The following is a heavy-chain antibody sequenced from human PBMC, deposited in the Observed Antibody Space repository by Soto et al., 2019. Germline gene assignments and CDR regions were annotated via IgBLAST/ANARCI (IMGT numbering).Heavy chain of an antibody. V-gene: IGHV4-34*01. D-gene: IGHD6-19*01. J-gene: IGHJ5*02. CDR3: AREGAYSSGWREPQNGGWFDP. CDR2: INHSGST. CDR1: GGSFSGYY. Sequence: SETLSLTCAVYGGSFSGYYWSWIRQPPGKGLEWIGEINHSGSTNYNPSLKSRVTISVDTSKNQFSLKLSSVTAADTAVYYCAREGAYSSGWREPQNGGWFDPWGQGTLVTVSS.